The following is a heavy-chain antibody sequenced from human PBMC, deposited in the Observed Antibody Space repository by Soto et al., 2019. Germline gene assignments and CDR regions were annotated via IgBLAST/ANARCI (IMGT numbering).Heavy chain of an antibody. D-gene: IGHD2-2*01. V-gene: IGHV4-30-4*01. Sequence: SETLSLTCTVFGGSISSGDYYWSWIRQPPGKGLEWIGYIYYSRSTYYNPSLKSRLTISVDTSKNQFSLKLSSVTAADTAVYYCARVTVPQSYFDYWGQGTLVTVSS. CDR1: GGSISSGDYY. J-gene: IGHJ4*02. CDR3: ARVTVPQSYFDY. CDR2: IYYSRST.